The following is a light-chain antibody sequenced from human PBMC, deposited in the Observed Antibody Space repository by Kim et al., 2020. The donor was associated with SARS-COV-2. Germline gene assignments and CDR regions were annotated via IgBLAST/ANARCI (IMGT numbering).Light chain of an antibody. Sequence: SSELTQDPAVSVALGQTVRITCQGDSLRSYYASWYQQKPGQAPVLVIYGKNNRPSGIPDRFPGSSSGNTTSLTITWAQAEDEADYYCNSRDSSGNHWVFG. V-gene: IGLV3-19*01. J-gene: IGLJ3*02. CDR2: GKN. CDR3: NSRDSSGNHWV. CDR1: SLRSYY.